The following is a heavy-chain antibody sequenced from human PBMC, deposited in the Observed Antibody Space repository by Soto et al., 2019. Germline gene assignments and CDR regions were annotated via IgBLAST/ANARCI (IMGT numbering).Heavy chain of an antibody. D-gene: IGHD6-13*01. CDR3: ETRDSSRFY. J-gene: IGHJ4*02. Sequence: QVQLQESGPGLVEPSGTLSLTCAVSGVSISSHDWWTWVRQPPGKGLEWIGESHQSGNTNYNSSLESRVTISVDKSKNQFSLKLTSVTVADTAVYYCETRDSSRFYWGQGTLVTVSS. CDR1: GVSISSHDW. V-gene: IGHV4-4*02. CDR2: SHQSGNT.